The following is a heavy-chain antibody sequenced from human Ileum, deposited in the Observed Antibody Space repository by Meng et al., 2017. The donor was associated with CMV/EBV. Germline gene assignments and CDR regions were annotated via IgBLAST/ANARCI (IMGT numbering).Heavy chain of an antibody. CDR3: ARARIATRPGDWYFDL. V-gene: IGHV4-59*01. J-gene: IGHJ2*01. D-gene: IGHD6-6*01. CDR1: SGSISSYY. CDR2: MYFSGST. Sequence: QVQLQESGTGLVKPSETLFLTCTASSGSISSYYWSWIRQPPGKGLEWIGYMYFSGSTNYNPSLKSRVTISIDTSKNQFSVKLNSVTAADTAVYYCARARIATRPGDWYFDLWGRGTLVTVSS.